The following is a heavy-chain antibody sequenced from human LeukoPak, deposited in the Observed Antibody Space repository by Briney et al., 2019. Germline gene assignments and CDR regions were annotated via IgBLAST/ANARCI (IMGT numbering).Heavy chain of an antibody. D-gene: IGHD2-15*01. Sequence: GGSLRLSCAASGFTFSSYWIYWVRQARGKGLVYVSRINNDGGGTTYADSVRGRFTISRDNAKNSLYLQMNSLRAEDTAVYYCAREVVVAATPPAWFDPWGQGTLVTVSS. CDR2: INNDGGGT. CDR3: AREVVVAATPPAWFDP. V-gene: IGHV3-74*03. CDR1: GFTFSSYW. J-gene: IGHJ5*02.